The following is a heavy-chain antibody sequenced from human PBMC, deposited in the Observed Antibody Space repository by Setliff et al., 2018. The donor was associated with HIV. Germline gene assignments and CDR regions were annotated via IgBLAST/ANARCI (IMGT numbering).Heavy chain of an antibody. D-gene: IGHD6-19*01. Sequence: SQTLSLTCALSGDSVSSNSAAWNWIRQSPARGLEWLGRTYYRSKWYYNYAVSVKSRITINPDPSKNQFSLQLNSVTPEDTAVYYCARGSYGSVLLWGQGTLVTVSS. J-gene: IGHJ4*02. V-gene: IGHV6-1*01. CDR1: GDSVSSNSAA. CDR3: ARGSYGSVLL. CDR2: TYYRSKWYY.